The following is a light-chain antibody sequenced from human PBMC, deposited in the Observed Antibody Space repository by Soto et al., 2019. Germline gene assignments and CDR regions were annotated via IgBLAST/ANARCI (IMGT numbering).Light chain of an antibody. CDR3: SSYTSSSTLV. V-gene: IGLV2-14*01. J-gene: IGLJ1*01. Sequence: QSALTQPASVSGSPGQSIPISFTGTSRDVGGYNYVSWYQQHPGKAPKLMIYDVSNRPSGVSNRFSGSKSGNTASLTISGLQAEDEADYYCSSYTSSSTLVFGTGTKVTVL. CDR2: DVS. CDR1: SRDVGGYNY.